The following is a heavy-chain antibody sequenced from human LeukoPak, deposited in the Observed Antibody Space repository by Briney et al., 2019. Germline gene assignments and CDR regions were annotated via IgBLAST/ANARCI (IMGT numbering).Heavy chain of an antibody. D-gene: IGHD3-22*01. CDR2: IKSKTDGGTT. J-gene: IGHJ6*02. CDR1: GFTFSNAW. CDR3: TTMAYYYDGRGLLERGWGVNYYYYGMDV. V-gene: IGHV3-15*01. Sequence: PGGSLRLSCAASGFTFSNAWMSWVRQAPGKGLEWVGRIKSKTDGGTTDYAAPVKGRFTISRDDSKNTLYLQMNSLKTEDTAVYYCTTMAYYYDGRGLLERGWGVNYYYYGMDVWGQGTTVTVSS.